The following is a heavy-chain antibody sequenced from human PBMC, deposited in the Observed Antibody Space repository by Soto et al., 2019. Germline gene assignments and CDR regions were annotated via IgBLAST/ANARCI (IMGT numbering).Heavy chain of an antibody. D-gene: IGHD6-13*01. CDR1: GGSFSGYY. J-gene: IGHJ4*02. CDR3: ARELGEQQLVFYY. Sequence: PSDTLSLTCAVYGGSFSGYYWSSIRQPPGKGLEWIGEINHSGSTNYNPSLKSRVTISVDTSKNQFSLKLSSVTAADTAVYHCARELGEQQLVFYYWGQGTLVTVS. CDR2: INHSGST. V-gene: IGHV4-34*01.